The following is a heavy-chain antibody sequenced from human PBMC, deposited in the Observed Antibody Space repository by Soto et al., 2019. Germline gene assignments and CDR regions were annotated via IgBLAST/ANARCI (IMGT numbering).Heavy chain of an antibody. CDR1: GYTFTSYG. Sequence: QVQLVQSGAEVKKPGASVKVSCKASGYTFTSYGISWVRQAPGHGLEWMGWISAYNGNTNYAQKLQGRVTMTTDTSTSTAYMELRSLRSDDTAVYYCARDARRTAAAGTWWFDPWGQGTLVTVSS. J-gene: IGHJ5*02. CDR2: ISAYNGNT. CDR3: ARDARRTAAAGTWWFDP. D-gene: IGHD6-13*01. V-gene: IGHV1-18*01.